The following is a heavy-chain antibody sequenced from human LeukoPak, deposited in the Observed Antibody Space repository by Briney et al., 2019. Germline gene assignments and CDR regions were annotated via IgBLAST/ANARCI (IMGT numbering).Heavy chain of an antibody. J-gene: IGHJ5*02. D-gene: IGHD3-10*01. CDR2: IRYDGSHK. CDR1: GFTFSSYG. CDR3: AKDSGSGPMTT. V-gene: IGHV3-30*02. Sequence: GGSLRLSCAASGFTFSSYGTHWVRQAPGKGLEWVAFIRYDGSHKYYADSVKGRFTISRDNSKNTLYLQMNSLRAEDTAVYYCAKDSGSGPMTTWGQGTLVTVSS.